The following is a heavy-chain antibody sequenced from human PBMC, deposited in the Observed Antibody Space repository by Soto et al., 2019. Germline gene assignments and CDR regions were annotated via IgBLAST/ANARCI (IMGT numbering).Heavy chain of an antibody. J-gene: IGHJ5*02. CDR2: MNPNSGNT. D-gene: IGHD2-8*01. CDR3: ARGKDCTNGVCYYWFDP. Sequence: ASVKVSCKASGYTFTSYDINWVRQATGQGLEWMGWMNPNSGNTGYAQKFQGRVTMTRNTSISTAYMELSSLRSEDTAVYYCARGKDCTNGVCYYWFDPWGQGTLVTVSS. V-gene: IGHV1-8*01. CDR1: GYTFTSYD.